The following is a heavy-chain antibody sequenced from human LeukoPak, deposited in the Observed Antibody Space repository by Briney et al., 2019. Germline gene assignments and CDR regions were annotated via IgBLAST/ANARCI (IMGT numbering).Heavy chain of an antibody. V-gene: IGHV4-34*12. Sequence: SDTLSLTCAVYGESLNYYYWSWIRQSLGTGLEWIGDIFDGKTINYNPSLKSRVTISAATSSQQFSLNLKSVTAADTAVYFCASGAWAARLNSWAQGALVIVSS. CDR2: IFDGKTI. D-gene: IGHD4-23*01. J-gene: IGHJ4*02. CDR1: GESLNYYY. CDR3: ASGAWAARLNS.